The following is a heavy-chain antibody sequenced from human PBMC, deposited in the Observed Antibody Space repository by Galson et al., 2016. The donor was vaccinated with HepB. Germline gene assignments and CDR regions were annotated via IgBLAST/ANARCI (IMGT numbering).Heavy chain of an antibody. Sequence: SETLPLTCTVSGGSMSSYYWSWIRQSPGKGLEWIGYIYYNGNTNYNPSLRGRVTMSVDTSQNQFSLNLTSVTAADTAGYYCAKPGGTYYDILTGHYQFDSWGQGIRVTVSS. CDR3: AKPGGTYYDILTGHYQFDS. V-gene: IGHV4-59*01. J-gene: IGHJ4*02. CDR1: GGSMSSYY. CDR2: IYYNGNT. D-gene: IGHD3-9*01.